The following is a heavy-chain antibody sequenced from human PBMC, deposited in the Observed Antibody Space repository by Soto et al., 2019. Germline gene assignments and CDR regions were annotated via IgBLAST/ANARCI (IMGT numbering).Heavy chain of an antibody. CDR1: GGTFSSYA. CDR3: ARSGGSGYDRDYFDY. Sequence: AASVKVSCKASGGTFSSYAISWVRQAPGQGLEWMGGIIPIFGTANYAQKFQGRVTITADESTSTAYMELSSLRSEDTAVYYCARSGGSGYDRDYFDYWGQGTLVTVSS. CDR2: IIPIFGTA. J-gene: IGHJ4*02. V-gene: IGHV1-69*13. D-gene: IGHD5-12*01.